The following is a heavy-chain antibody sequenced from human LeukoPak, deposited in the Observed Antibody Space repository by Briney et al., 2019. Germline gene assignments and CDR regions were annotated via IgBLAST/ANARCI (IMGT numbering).Heavy chain of an antibody. CDR1: GYTFTSYG. Sequence: GASVKVSCKASGYTFTSYGISWVRQASGQGLEWMGWISAYNGNTNYAQKLQGRVTMTTDTSTSTAYMELRSLRSDDTAVYYCARGTLGSSWYLYYFDYWGQGTLVTVSS. D-gene: IGHD6-13*01. V-gene: IGHV1-18*01. CDR3: ARGTLGSSWYLYYFDY. J-gene: IGHJ4*02. CDR2: ISAYNGNT.